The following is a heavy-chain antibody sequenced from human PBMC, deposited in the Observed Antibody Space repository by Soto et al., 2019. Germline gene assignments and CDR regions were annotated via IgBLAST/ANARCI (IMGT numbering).Heavy chain of an antibody. CDR1: GGSISSGDYY. CDR3: ARDHPWGGWFNY. CDR2: IYYSGST. D-gene: IGHD3-10*01. V-gene: IGHV4-30-4*01. Sequence: SETLSLTCTVSGGSISSGDYYWSWIRQPPGKGLEWIGYIYYSGSTYYNPSLKSRVTISVDTSKNQFSLKLSSVTAADTAVYYCARDHPWGGWFNYWGQGTLVTVSS. J-gene: IGHJ4*02.